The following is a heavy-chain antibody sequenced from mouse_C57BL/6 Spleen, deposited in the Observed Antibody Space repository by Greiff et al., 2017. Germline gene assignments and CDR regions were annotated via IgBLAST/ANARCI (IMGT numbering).Heavy chain of an antibody. CDR1: GFSLTSYG. V-gene: IGHV2-2*01. CDR3: ARPLYGYYAMDY. CDR2: IWSVGST. Sequence: QVQLQQSGPGLVQPSQSLSITCTVSGFSLTSYGVHWVRQSPGKGLEWLGVIWSVGSTDYNAAFISRLSISKDNSKSQVFFKMNSLQADDTAIYYYARPLYGYYAMDYWGQGTSVTVSS. J-gene: IGHJ4*01. D-gene: IGHD1-1*01.